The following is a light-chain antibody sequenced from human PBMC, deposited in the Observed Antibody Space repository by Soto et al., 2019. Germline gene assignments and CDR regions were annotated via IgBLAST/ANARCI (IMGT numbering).Light chain of an antibody. CDR1: QSIDSY. J-gene: IGKJ5*01. Sequence: DIQMTQSPSSLSASVGDRVTITCRASQSIDSYLNWYQQKPGRAPNLLIYAASSLQSGVPLRFSGSGSGTDFTLSISSLQPEDVATYYCQQLYTFPLTFGQGTRLEIK. CDR3: QQLYTFPLT. CDR2: AAS. V-gene: IGKV1-39*01.